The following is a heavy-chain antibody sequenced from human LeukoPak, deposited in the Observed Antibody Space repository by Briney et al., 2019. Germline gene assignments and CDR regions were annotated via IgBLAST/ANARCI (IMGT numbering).Heavy chain of an antibody. V-gene: IGHV4-39*07. CDR2: IFYSGST. J-gene: IGHJ5*02. CDR1: GGSISTSNYY. CDR3: ARDRWFDP. Sequence: PSETLSLTCTVSGGSISTSNYYWGWIRQPPGKGLEWIGNIFYSGSTYYSPSLKSRVTISLDTSRNQFSLKLSSVTAADTAVYYCARDRWFDPWGQGTLVTVSS.